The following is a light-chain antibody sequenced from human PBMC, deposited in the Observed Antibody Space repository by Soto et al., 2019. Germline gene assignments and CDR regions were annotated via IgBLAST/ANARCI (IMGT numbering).Light chain of an antibody. J-gene: IGLJ1*01. Sequence: QSVLTQPASVSGSPGQSITISCTGASSDVGGYNLVSWYQQHPGKAPKLILFGDSERPSGVSDRFSGSKSGNTASLTISGVQAEDEAVYHCCSYATSSFVFGTGTKLIVL. CDR2: GDS. V-gene: IGLV2-23*01. CDR3: CSYATSSFV. CDR1: SSDVGGYNL.